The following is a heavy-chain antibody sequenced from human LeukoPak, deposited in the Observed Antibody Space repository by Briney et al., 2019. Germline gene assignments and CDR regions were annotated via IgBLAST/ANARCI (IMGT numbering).Heavy chain of an antibody. J-gene: IGHJ4*02. Sequence: GGSLRLSCEASGFTFSHYEMNWVRQAPGKGLEWVSYISSSGYTIYYADSVKGRFTISRDNAKNSLYLQMNSLRAEDTAVYYCARQDCSSTSCYDPSVSDYWGQGTLVTVSS. CDR1: GFTFSHYE. D-gene: IGHD2-2*01. V-gene: IGHV3-48*03. CDR3: ARQDCSSTSCYDPSVSDY. CDR2: ISSSGYTI.